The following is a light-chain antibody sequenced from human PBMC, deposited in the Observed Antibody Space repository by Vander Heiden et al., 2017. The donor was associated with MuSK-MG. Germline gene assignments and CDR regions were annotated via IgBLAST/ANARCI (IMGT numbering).Light chain of an antibody. CDR1: LSITSY. Sequence: DIQMTQSPSSLSASVGDRVTITCRASLSITSYLNWYQQKPGKAPKLLISAASSLQSGVPSRFGGSGYGKDFTLTISRRQPEDFASYYCQQNDSSPPITFGGGTKVEI. V-gene: IGKV1-39*01. CDR3: QQNDSSPPIT. J-gene: IGKJ4*01. CDR2: AAS.